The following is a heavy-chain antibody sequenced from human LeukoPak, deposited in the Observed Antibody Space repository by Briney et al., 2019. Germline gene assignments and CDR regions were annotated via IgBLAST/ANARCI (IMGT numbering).Heavy chain of an antibody. CDR2: IFPDDSDT. CDR1: GYSFTSYL. CDR3: ARHADITVADS. V-gene: IGHV5-51*01. D-gene: IGHD1-14*01. Sequence: HGESLKISCKGSGYSFTSYLVAWVRQTPARGLEWMGIIFPDDSDTRYSPSFQGLITISAVKSINTAYLQWSSLKASDTAMYYCARHADITVADSWGQGTLVTVSS. J-gene: IGHJ5*01.